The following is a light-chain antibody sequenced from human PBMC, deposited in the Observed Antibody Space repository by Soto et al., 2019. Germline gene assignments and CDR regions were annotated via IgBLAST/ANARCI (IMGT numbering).Light chain of an antibody. Sequence: QAVVTQEASVTVSPGGTVTLTCASSTGAVTSANSPNWFQQKPGQAPRALIFGTSNTHSWTPARFSGSLLGGKAALTLSGVQPEDEAEYYCLLYYGGAHVFGPGTKLTVL. CDR3: LLYYGGAHV. CDR2: GTS. CDR1: TGAVTSANS. V-gene: IGLV7-43*01. J-gene: IGLJ1*01.